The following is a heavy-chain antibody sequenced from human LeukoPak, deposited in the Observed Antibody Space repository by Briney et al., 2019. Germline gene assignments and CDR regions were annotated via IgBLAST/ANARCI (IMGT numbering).Heavy chain of an antibody. J-gene: IGHJ4*02. D-gene: IGHD2-15*01. Sequence: SVKVSCKASGGTFSSYAISWVRQAPGQGLEWMGGIIPIFGTANYAQKFQGRVTITADKSTSTAYMELSSLRSEDTAVYYCARGGVLGYCSGGSCPSFDYWGQGTLVTVSS. CDR3: ARGGVLGYCSGGSCPSFDY. CDR2: IIPIFGTA. CDR1: GGTFSSYA. V-gene: IGHV1-69*06.